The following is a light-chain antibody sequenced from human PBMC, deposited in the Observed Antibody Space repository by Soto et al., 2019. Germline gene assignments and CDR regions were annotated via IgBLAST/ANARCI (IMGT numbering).Light chain of an antibody. Sequence: EIVLTQSPATLSLSPGERATLSCRASQSVNTFLAWYQQKPCQSPRLLIYDTSFRAHGIPTRFSGSGSGTGFSLTISSLEPEDFAIYYCQQRSKWPLTFGGGTKVEIK. CDR3: QQRSKWPLT. J-gene: IGKJ4*01. CDR1: QSVNTF. CDR2: DTS. V-gene: IGKV3-11*01.